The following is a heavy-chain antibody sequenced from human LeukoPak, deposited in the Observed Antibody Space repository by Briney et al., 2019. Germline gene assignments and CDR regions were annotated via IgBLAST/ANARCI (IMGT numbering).Heavy chain of an antibody. D-gene: IGHD3-9*01. V-gene: IGHV4-59*01. CDR2: IYYSGST. Sequence: SETLSLTCTVSGGSISSYYWSWIRQPPGEGLEWIGYIYYSGSTNYNPSLKSRVTISVDTSKNQFSLKLSSVTAADTAVYYCARVASDYDILTGYNYYGMDVWGQGTTVTLSS. J-gene: IGHJ6*02. CDR1: GGSISSYY. CDR3: ARVASDYDILTGYNYYGMDV.